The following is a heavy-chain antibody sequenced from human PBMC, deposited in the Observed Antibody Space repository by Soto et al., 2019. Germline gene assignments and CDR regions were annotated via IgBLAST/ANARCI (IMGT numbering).Heavy chain of an antibody. D-gene: IGHD3-16*01. V-gene: IGHV3-33*01. Sequence: GGSLRLSCAASGFTFSSYGMHWVRQAPGKGLEWVAFIWHDGGNKFYAESVKGRFTISRDNSKNTLYLQMTSLSAEDTAMYYCARDGDVNTGFGKDYWGQGTLVTV. CDR2: IWHDGGNK. CDR1: GFTFSSYG. CDR3: ARDGDVNTGFGKDY. J-gene: IGHJ4*02.